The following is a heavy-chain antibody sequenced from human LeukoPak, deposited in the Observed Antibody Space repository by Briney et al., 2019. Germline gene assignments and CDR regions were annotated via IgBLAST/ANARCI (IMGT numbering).Heavy chain of an antibody. CDR1: GYTFTSYG. Sequence: VASVKVSCKASGYTFTSYGISWVRQAPGQGLEWMGWISAYNGNTNYAQKLQGRVTMTTDTSTSTAYMELRSLRSDDTAVYYCARRGYDFWSGPESDYWGQGTLVTVSS. CDR3: ARRGYDFWSGPESDY. V-gene: IGHV1-18*01. D-gene: IGHD3-3*01. J-gene: IGHJ4*02. CDR2: ISAYNGNT.